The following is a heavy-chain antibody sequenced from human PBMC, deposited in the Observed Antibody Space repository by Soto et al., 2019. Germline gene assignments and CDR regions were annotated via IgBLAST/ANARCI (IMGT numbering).Heavy chain of an antibody. CDR2: ISGSGGST. CDR3: ATDQGYSGNYYARPAFDY. CDR1: GFTFSSYA. D-gene: IGHD1-26*01. J-gene: IGHJ4*02. Sequence: EVQLLGSGGGLVQPGGSLRLSCAASGFTFSSYAMSWVRQAPGKGLEWVSAISGSGGSTYYADSVKGRFTISRENSKNALYLQMNSLRAEDTAVYYCATDQGYSGNYYARPAFDYWGQGTLVTVSS. V-gene: IGHV3-23*01.